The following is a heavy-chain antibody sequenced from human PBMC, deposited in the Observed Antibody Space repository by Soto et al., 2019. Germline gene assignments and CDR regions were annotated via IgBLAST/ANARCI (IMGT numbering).Heavy chain of an antibody. V-gene: IGHV4-39*01. Sequence: NPSETLSLTCNVSGGSISSSRSYWAWFRQPPGKELEWIANIFYAGNTYYNPSLKSRVTVSVDTSKNQFSLKLDSVTAADTAVYYCARQAAAPGIDLWIAPGGQGTLVTVSS. CDR2: IFYAGNT. CDR1: GGSISSSRSY. J-gene: IGHJ5*02. D-gene: IGHD6-13*01. CDR3: ARQAAAPGIDLWIAP.